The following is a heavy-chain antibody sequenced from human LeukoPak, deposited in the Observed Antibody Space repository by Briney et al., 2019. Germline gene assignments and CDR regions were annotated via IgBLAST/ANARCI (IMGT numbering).Heavy chain of an antibody. Sequence: RASVKVSCKASGYTFTSYGISWVRQAPGQGLEWMGWISAYNGNTNYAQKLQGRVTVTTDTSTSTAYMELRSLRSDDTAVYYCARVGEVVAVGAAFDIWGQGTMVTVSS. V-gene: IGHV1-18*01. CDR2: ISAYNGNT. D-gene: IGHD2-15*01. CDR1: GYTFTSYG. J-gene: IGHJ3*02. CDR3: ARVGEVVAVGAAFDI.